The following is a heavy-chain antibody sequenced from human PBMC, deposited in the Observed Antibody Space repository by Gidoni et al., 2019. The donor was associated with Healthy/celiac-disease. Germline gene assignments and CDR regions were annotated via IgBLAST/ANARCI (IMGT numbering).Heavy chain of an antibody. CDR1: GFTFSSYS. CDR3: ARDDIAARSWYYYGMDV. CDR2: ISSSSSYI. J-gene: IGHJ6*02. Sequence: GFTFSSYSMNWIRQAPGKGLEWVSSISSSSSYIYYADSVKGRFTISRDNAKNSLYLQMNSLRAEDTAVYYCARDDIAARSWYYYGMDVWGQGTTVTVSS. D-gene: IGHD6-6*01. V-gene: IGHV3-21*01.